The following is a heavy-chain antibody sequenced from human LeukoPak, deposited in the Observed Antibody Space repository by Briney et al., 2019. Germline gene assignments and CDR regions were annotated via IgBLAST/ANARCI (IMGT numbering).Heavy chain of an antibody. V-gene: IGHV1-8*01. CDR3: ASGYYDSSGLDV. CDR1: GYTFTSYD. D-gene: IGHD3-22*01. CDR2: MNPNSGNT. Sequence: GASVKVSCRASGYTFTSYDFNWVRQATGQGLEWMGWMNPNSGNTGYAQKFQGRVTMTRNTSISTAYMELSSLRSEDTAVYYCASGYYDSSGLDVWGKGTTVTVSS. J-gene: IGHJ6*04.